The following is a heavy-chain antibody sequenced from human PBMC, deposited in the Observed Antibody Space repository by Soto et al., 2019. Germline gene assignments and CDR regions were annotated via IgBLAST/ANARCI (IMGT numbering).Heavy chain of an antibody. D-gene: IGHD2-15*01. Sequence: SQTLSLTCVISGGSVSSNSAAWNWIRQSPSRGLEWLRRTYYRSKWYNDYAVSVKSRIIINPDTSKNQFSLQLNSVTPEDTAVYYCARGESCSGGSCSANNWFDPWGQGTLVTVSS. J-gene: IGHJ5*02. CDR2: TYYRSKWYN. CDR3: ARGESCSGGSCSANNWFDP. V-gene: IGHV6-1*01. CDR1: GGSVSSNSAA.